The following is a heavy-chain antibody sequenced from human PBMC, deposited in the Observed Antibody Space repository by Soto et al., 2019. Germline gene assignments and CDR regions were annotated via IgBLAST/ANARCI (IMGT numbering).Heavy chain of an antibody. CDR1: GGSISSGGYY. D-gene: IGHD3-10*01. V-gene: IGHV4-31*03. CDR2: IYYSGST. J-gene: IGHJ5*02. CDR3: ARVAGYNGYNWFDP. Sequence: SETLSLTCTVSGGSISSGGYYWSWIRQHPGKGLEWIGYIYYSGSTYYNPSLKSRVTISVDASKNQFSLKLSSVTAADTAVYYCARVAGYNGYNWFDPWGQGTLVTVSS.